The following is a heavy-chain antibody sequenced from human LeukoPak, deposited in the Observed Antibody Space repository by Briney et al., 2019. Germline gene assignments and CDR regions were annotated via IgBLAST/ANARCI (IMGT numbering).Heavy chain of an antibody. CDR2: ISLDGINK. V-gene: IGHV3-30*04. CDR1: GFSFSSYA. J-gene: IGHJ4*02. D-gene: IGHD6-19*01. Sequence: PGGSLRLSCVVSGFSFSSYAMHWVRQAPGKGLEWVAVISLDGINKYYADSVKGRFTISRDISKNTLYVQMNSLRGEDTAVYYCARDRREYSSGWYFDQWGQGILVTVSS. CDR3: ARDRREYSSGWYFDQ.